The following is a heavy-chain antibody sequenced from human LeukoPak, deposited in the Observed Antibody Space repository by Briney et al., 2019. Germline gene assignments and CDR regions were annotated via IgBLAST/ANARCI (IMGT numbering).Heavy chain of an antibody. Sequence: SETLSLTCTVSGGSISSYYWSWIRQPAGKGLEWIGRIYTSGSTNYNPSLKSRVTMSVDTSKNQFSLKLSSVTAADTAVYYCARGDYDSSGYYYAFDIWGQGTMVTVSS. D-gene: IGHD3-22*01. CDR3: ARGDYDSSGYYYAFDI. V-gene: IGHV4-4*07. CDR2: IYTSGST. J-gene: IGHJ3*02. CDR1: GGSISSYY.